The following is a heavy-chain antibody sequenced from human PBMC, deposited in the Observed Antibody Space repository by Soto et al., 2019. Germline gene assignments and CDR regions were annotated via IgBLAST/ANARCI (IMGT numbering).Heavy chain of an antibody. CDR1: GGSISSYY. Sequence: QVQLQESGPGLVKPSETLSLTCTVYGGSISSYYWSWIRQPPGKVLEWIGYIYYSGSTNYNHSLKSRVTISVDTYKNQFSLKLSSVTAADTGGYYCSRYADTANPWFDPWGQGTPVSVSS. CDR2: IYYSGST. D-gene: IGHD5-18*01. J-gene: IGHJ5*02. V-gene: IGHV4-59*12. CDR3: SRYADTANPWFDP.